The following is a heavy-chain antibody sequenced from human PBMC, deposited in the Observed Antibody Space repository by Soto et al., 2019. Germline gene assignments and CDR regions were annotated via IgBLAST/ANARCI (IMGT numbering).Heavy chain of an antibody. CDR3: AREERGFMVGY. CDR2: ISSSSSTI. CDR1: RLNVSNNY. D-gene: IGHD1-26*01. Sequence: GGSLRLSCEPTRLNVSNNYMSWVRQAPGKGLEWVSYISSSSSTIYYADSVKGRFTISRDYSKNTLDLQMNSLRPEDTAVYYCAREERGFMVGYWGLGTLVTVSS. J-gene: IGHJ4*02. V-gene: IGHV3-48*01.